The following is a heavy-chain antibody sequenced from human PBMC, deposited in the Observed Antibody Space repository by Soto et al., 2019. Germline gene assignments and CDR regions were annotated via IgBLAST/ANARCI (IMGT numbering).Heavy chain of an antibody. J-gene: IGHJ6*02. D-gene: IGHD2-21*01. CDR3: AKDPRMIAFCGLDV. V-gene: IGHV3-30*18. Sequence: QVQLVESGGGVVQPGTSLRLSCAASGFIFSGYGMHWVRQAPGKGLEWVAAISHDESDKDYADSVKGRFTISRDNSKNTLYLQVNSLRDEDTAVYYCAKDPRMIAFCGLDVWGQGTTVIVSS. CDR2: ISHDESDK. CDR1: GFIFSGYG.